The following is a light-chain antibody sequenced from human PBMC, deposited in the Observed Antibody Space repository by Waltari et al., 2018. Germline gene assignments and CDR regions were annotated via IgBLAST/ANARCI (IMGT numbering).Light chain of an antibody. J-gene: IGKJ4*01. V-gene: IGKV3-11*01. CDR3: QERSNWPGGS. CDR2: EAS. Sequence: EIVLTQSPAILSLSPGESATLSCRASQSVNSYLAWYQQKPGQAPRLLIYEASNRATGIPARFVGTGSGTDFTLTITRLEPEDFAVYYCQERSNWPGGSFGGGTKVEIK. CDR1: QSVNSY.